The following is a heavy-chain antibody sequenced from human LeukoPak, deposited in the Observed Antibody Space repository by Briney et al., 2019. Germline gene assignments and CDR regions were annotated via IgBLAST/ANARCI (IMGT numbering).Heavy chain of an antibody. D-gene: IGHD4-11*01. J-gene: IGHJ5*02. CDR1: GYTFTSYY. Sequence: ASVKVSCKASGYTFTSYYMHWVRQAPGQGLEWMGIINPSGGSASYAQKFQGRVTMTRDTSTSTVYMELSSLRSEDTAVYYCAMITVTYNWFDPWGQGTLVTVSS. CDR2: INPSGGSA. V-gene: IGHV1-46*03. CDR3: AMITVTYNWFDP.